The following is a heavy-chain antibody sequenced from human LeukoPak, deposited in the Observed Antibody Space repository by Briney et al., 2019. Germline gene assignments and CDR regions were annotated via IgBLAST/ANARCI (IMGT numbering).Heavy chain of an antibody. CDR3: ARDNSVRDEAWWFSP. J-gene: IGHJ5*02. V-gene: IGHV1-46*01. CDR1: GYTFTSNY. D-gene: IGHD5-24*01. Sequence: GASVMVSCKSFGYTFTSNYMHWVRQAPGQGPEWMGVISPSGASTTYAQTFQGRVTLTRDMSTSTDYLELSSLRSEDTAVYYCARDNSVRDEAWWFSPWGQGTLVTVSS. CDR2: ISPSGAST.